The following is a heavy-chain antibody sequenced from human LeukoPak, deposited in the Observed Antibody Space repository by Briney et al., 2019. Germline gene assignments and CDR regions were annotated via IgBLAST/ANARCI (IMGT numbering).Heavy chain of an antibody. CDR2: IKQDGSEK. Sequence: GGSLRLSCTASGFTFSSYWVSWVRQAPGEGLEWVANIKQDGSEKYYVDSVKGRFTISRDNAKNSLYLQMNSLRAEDTAVYYCAREPLFLEWSTDTDYWGQGTLVTVSS. CDR1: GFTFSSYW. D-gene: IGHD3-3*01. V-gene: IGHV3-7*03. J-gene: IGHJ4*02. CDR3: AREPLFLEWSTDTDY.